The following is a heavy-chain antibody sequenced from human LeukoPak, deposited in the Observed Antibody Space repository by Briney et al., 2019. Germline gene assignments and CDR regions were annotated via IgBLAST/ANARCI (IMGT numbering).Heavy chain of an antibody. Sequence: SETLSLTCAVSGYSISSGYYWGWIRQPPGKGLEWIGSIYHSGSTYYNPSLKSRVTKSVDTSKNQFSLKLSSVTAADTAVYYCARRGSSSWYFDYWGQGTLVTVSS. CDR3: ARRGSSSWYFDY. CDR1: GYSISSGYY. CDR2: IYHSGST. V-gene: IGHV4-38-2*01. D-gene: IGHD6-13*01. J-gene: IGHJ4*02.